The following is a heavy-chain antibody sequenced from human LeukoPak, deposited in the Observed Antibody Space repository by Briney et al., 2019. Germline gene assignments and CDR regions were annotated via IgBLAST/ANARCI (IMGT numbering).Heavy chain of an antibody. D-gene: IGHD1-26*01. CDR2: INPNSGGT. V-gene: IGHV1-2*02. CDR3: ARNSGSYLYYFDY. J-gene: IGHJ4*02. CDR1: GYTFTSYG. Sequence: GASVKVSCKASGYTFTSYGISWVRQAPGQGLEWMGWINPNSGGTNYAQKFQGRVTMTRDTSTSTAYMELSRLRSDDTAVYYCARNSGSYLYYFDYWGQGTLVTVSS.